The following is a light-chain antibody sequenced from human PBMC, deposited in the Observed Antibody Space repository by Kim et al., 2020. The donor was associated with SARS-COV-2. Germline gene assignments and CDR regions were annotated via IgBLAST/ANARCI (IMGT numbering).Light chain of an antibody. CDR3: QQYTSPPWT. V-gene: IGKV1-5*03. CDR1: ESNNTW. Sequence: GSVGESVTDTCRASESNNTWLAWYQQKPGKAPEVLIYRASNLQTGVPSRFSGSGSGTEFTLTISSLQPADFATYYCQQYTSPPWTFGQGTKVDIK. CDR2: RAS. J-gene: IGKJ1*01.